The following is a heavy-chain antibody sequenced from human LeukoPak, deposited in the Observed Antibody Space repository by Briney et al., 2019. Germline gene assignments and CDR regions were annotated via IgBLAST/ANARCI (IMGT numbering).Heavy chain of an antibody. CDR2: IYYSGST. V-gene: IGHV4-39*01. CDR3: ARSYSSGYYPDY. Sequence: WVRQAPGKGLEWIGSIYYSGSTYYNPSLKSRVTISVDTSKNQFSLKLSSVTAADTAVYYCARSYSSGYYPDYWGQGTLVTVSS. D-gene: IGHD3-22*01. J-gene: IGHJ4*02.